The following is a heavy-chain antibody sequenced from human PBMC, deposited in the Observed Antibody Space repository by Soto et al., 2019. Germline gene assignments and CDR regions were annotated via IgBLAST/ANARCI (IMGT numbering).Heavy chain of an antibody. Sequence: EVQLVESGGGLVQPGGSLRLSCAASGFTFSSYSMNWVRQAPGKGLEWVSYISSSSSTIYYADSVKGRFTISRYNAKNSLYLQMNSLRDEDTAVYYCARDKGSGSYYEFDYWGQGTLVTVSS. D-gene: IGHD3-10*01. J-gene: IGHJ4*02. CDR1: GFTFSSYS. CDR2: ISSSSSTI. CDR3: ARDKGSGSYYEFDY. V-gene: IGHV3-48*02.